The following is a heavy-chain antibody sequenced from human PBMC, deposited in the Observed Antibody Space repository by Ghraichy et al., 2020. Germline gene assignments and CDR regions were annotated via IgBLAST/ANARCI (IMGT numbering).Heavy chain of an antibody. CDR1: GFTFSSYA. D-gene: IGHD2-21*02. CDR2: ISGSGGST. CDR3: AKSSDYYYYYYGMDV. V-gene: IGHV3-23*01. J-gene: IGHJ6*02. Sequence: GESLNISCAASGFTFSSYAMSWVRQAPGKGLEWVSGISGSGGSTYYADSVKGRFTLSRDNSKNTLYLQMNSLRAEDTAIYYCAKSSDYYYYYYGMDVWGQGTTVTVSS.